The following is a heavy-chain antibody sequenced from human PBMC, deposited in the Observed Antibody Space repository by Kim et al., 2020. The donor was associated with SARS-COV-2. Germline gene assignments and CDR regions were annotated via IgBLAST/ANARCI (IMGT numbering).Heavy chain of an antibody. CDR2: T. V-gene: IGHV1-46*01. Sequence: TSYAKKCQGRVTMTRHTSTSTVYMELSSLRSEDTAVYYCARGDTAMVLNWGQGTLVTVSS. J-gene: IGHJ4*02. D-gene: IGHD5-18*01. CDR3: ARGDTAMVLN.